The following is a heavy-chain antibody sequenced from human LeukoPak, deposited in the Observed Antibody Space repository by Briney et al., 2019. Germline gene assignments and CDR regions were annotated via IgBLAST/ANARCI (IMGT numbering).Heavy chain of an antibody. D-gene: IGHD3-22*01. CDR3: ARGRDYYDRSGRLDY. J-gene: IGHJ4*02. CDR1: GSSFTGYY. CDR2: INHSTNT. V-gene: IGHV4-34*01. Sequence: SETLSLTRAVYGSSFTGYYWTWIRQPPGKGLEWIGEINHSTNTNYNASLKSRVSISVDTSKNQFSLNLTSVTAADTAVYYCARGRDYYDRSGRLDYWDQGTLVTVSS.